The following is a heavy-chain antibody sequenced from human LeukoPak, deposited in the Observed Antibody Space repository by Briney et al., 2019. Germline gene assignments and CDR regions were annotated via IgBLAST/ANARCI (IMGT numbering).Heavy chain of an antibody. D-gene: IGHD6-13*01. Sequence: GGSLRLSRAASGFTFSSYAMSWVRQAPGKGLEWVSAISGSGGSTYYADSVKGRFTISRDNSKNTLYLQMNSLRAEDTAVYYCAKATRKGIAAPFDYWGQGTLVTVSS. CDR2: ISGSGGST. CDR1: GFTFSSYA. CDR3: AKATRKGIAAPFDY. J-gene: IGHJ4*02. V-gene: IGHV3-23*01.